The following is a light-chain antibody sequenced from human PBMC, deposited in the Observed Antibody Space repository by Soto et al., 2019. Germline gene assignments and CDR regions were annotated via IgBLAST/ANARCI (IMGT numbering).Light chain of an antibody. Sequence: VMTQTPAILSVSPGERATLSCRASQSVSTNLAWYQQKPGQAPRLLIYGASTRATGIPARFSGSGSGTEFTLTISSLQSEDFAVYYCQHYNNWLPWTFGQGTKVEIK. CDR3: QHYNNWLPWT. J-gene: IGKJ1*01. CDR2: GAS. V-gene: IGKV3-15*01. CDR1: QSVSTN.